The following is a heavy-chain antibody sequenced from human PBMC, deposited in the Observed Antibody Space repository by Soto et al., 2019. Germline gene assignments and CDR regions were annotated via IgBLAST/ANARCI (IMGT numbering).Heavy chain of an antibody. CDR2: IDPSDSYA. D-gene: IGHD4-17*01. CDR3: ARGYGEYVGGGPSGH. CDR1: GYSFTSYW. V-gene: IGHV5-10-1*01. Sequence: RESLKISCKGSGYSFTSYWISWVRQMPGKGLEWMGRIDPSDSYANYSPSFQGHVTISADKSIRTAYLQWNSPKASDTARYCRARGYGEYVGGGPSGHWGQGTLVTVSS. J-gene: IGHJ4*02.